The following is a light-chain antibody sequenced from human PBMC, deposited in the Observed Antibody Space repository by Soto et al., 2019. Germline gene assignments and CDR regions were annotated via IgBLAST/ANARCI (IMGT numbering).Light chain of an antibody. CDR2: DAS. J-gene: IGKJ4*01. Sequence: EIVLTQSPATLSLSPGERATLSCRASQSVSSYLAWYQQKPGQAPRLLIYDASNRATGVPARFSGSGSGTDFTPTISRLEPEVFAVYCCQQRSTWPLTFGGGTKVEIK. V-gene: IGKV3-11*01. CDR1: QSVSSY. CDR3: QQRSTWPLT.